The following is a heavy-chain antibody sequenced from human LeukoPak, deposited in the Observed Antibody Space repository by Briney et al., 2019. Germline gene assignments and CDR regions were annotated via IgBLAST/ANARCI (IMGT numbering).Heavy chain of an antibody. CDR3: ARDRPPYYYASSGTEFDY. V-gene: IGHV1-18*01. Sequence: ASVKVSCTASGYTFTSYGISWVSRAPGQGVEWWSWISAYNGNTNYAQKLQGRVTMTTDTSTSTAYMELRSLRSDDTAVYYCARDRPPYYYASSGTEFDYWGQGTLLTVPS. J-gene: IGHJ4*02. CDR2: ISAYNGNT. D-gene: IGHD3-22*01. CDR1: GYTFTSYG.